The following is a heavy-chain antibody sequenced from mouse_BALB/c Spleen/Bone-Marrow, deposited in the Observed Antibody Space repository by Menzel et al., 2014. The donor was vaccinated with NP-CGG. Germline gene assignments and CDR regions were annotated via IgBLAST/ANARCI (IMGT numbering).Heavy chain of an antibody. J-gene: IGHJ3*01. V-gene: IGHV1-18*01. CDR2: INPNNGAT. CDR3: ARRDYSPAWFTY. CDR1: GYTFTEST. D-gene: IGHD2-13*01. Sequence: EVQLVESGPELVKPGASVKISCKTSGYTFTESTINWVKQSHGKSLEWIGGINPNNGATGYNQKFKGKATLTVDKSSSTAYLELRSLTSDDSAVYYCARRDYSPAWFTYWGQGTLVTVSA.